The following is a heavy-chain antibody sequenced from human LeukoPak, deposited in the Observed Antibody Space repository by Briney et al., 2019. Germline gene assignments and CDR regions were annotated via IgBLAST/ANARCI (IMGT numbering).Heavy chain of an antibody. Sequence: PSQTLSLTCTVSGGSISSGSYYWSWIRQPAGKGLEWIGRIYTSGSTNYNPSLKSRVTISVDTSKNQFSLKLSSVTAADTAVYYCARTTLAIFGVDKAWFDPWGQGTLVTVSS. CDR3: ARTTLAIFGVDKAWFDP. V-gene: IGHV4-61*02. CDR2: IYTSGST. CDR1: GGSISSGSYY. J-gene: IGHJ5*02. D-gene: IGHD3-3*01.